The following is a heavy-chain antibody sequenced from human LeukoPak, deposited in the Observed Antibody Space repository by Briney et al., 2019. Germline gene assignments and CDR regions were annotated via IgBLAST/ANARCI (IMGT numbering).Heavy chain of an antibody. V-gene: IGHV4-34*01. Sequence: PSETLSLTCAVYGGSFSGYYWSWIRQPPGKGLEWIGEINHSESTNYNPSLKSRVTISVDTSKNQFSLKLSSVTAADTAVYYCARATYYYDSSGYYDDYWGQGTLVTVSS. CDR3: ARATYYYDSSGYYDDY. J-gene: IGHJ4*02. CDR2: INHSEST. CDR1: GGSFSGYY. D-gene: IGHD3-22*01.